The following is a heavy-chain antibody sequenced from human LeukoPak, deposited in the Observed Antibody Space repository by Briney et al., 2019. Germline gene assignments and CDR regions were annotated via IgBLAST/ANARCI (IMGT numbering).Heavy chain of an antibody. CDR1: GGTFSSYA. J-gene: IGHJ3*02. CDR2: VIPIFGTA. Sequence: SVKVSCKASGGTFSSYAISWVRQAPGQGLEWMGGVIPIFGTANYAQKFQGRVTITADESTSTAYMELSSLRSEDTAVYYCADYSGSYQDAFDIWGQGTMVTVSA. D-gene: IGHD1-26*01. V-gene: IGHV1-69*01. CDR3: ADYSGSYQDAFDI.